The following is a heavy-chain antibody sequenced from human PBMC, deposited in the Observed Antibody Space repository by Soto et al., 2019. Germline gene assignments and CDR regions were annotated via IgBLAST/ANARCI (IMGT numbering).Heavy chain of an antibody. J-gene: IGHJ4*02. CDR2: INAGNGNT. CDR3: ARQLKLVDWSDY. Sequence: ASVKVSCKASGYTFTSYAMHWVRQAPGQRLEWMGWINAGNGNTKYSQKFQGRVTITRDTSASTAYMELSSLRSEDTAVYYCARQLKLVDWSDYWGQGTLVTVSS. CDR1: GYTFTSYA. D-gene: IGHD6-13*01. V-gene: IGHV1-3*01.